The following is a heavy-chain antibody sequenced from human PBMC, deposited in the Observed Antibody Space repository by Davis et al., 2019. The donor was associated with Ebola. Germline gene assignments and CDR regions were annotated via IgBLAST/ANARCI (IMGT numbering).Heavy chain of an antibody. V-gene: IGHV3-9*01. CDR3: AKDLGGKWEIFYYYAMDV. D-gene: IGHD4-23*01. CDR1: GFTFDDYA. CDR2: IGWDSATI. Sequence: SLKISCAASGFTFDDYAMHWVRQVPGKGLEWVSGIGWDSATIAYADSVKGRFTISRDNAKNSLYLQMNSLRAEDTALYYCAKDLGGKWEIFYYYAMDVWGQGTPVTVSS. J-gene: IGHJ6*02.